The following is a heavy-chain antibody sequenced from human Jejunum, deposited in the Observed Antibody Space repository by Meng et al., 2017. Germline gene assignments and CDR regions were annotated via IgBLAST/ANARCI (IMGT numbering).Heavy chain of an antibody. V-gene: IGHV3-23*01. CDR1: GITFSAYA. Sequence: GESLKISFAVSGITFSAYAMSWVRQAPGKGLEWVSGIGGSGARTYYADSVMGRFTISRDNSKNTLYLQMNSLRAEDTAVYYCATSTYSSSWYYFDYWGQGTLVTVSS. CDR3: ATSTYSSSWYYFDY. CDR2: IGGSGART. D-gene: IGHD6-13*01. J-gene: IGHJ4*02.